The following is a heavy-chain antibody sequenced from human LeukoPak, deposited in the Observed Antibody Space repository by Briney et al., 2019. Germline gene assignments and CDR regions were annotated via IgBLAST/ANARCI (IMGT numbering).Heavy chain of an antibody. V-gene: IGHV4-4*07. CDR1: GGSVSGYV. D-gene: IGHD3-22*01. Sequence: SETLSLTCTVSGGSVSGYVWSWIRQPAGKGLEWIGRIYSSGTTNYNPSLKSRVTMSVDTSKNQFSLKLSSVTAADTAVYYCARHYYDSTHDAFDIWGQGTMVTVSS. CDR3: ARHYYDSTHDAFDI. J-gene: IGHJ3*02. CDR2: IYSSGTT.